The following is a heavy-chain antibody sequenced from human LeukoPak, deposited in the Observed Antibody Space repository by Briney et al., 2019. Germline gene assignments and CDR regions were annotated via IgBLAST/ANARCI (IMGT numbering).Heavy chain of an antibody. J-gene: IGHJ5*02. CDR2: ISAYNGNT. V-gene: IGHV1-18*01. CDR1: GYTLTSYG. D-gene: IGHD3-3*01. Sequence: GASVKVSCKASGYTLTSYGISWVRQAPGQGLEWMGWISAYNGNTNYAQKLQGRVTMTTDTSTSTAYMELRSLRSDDTAVYYCARIKVASLTIFGVVTTDNWFDPWGQGTLVTVSS. CDR3: ARIKVASLTIFGVVTTDNWFDP.